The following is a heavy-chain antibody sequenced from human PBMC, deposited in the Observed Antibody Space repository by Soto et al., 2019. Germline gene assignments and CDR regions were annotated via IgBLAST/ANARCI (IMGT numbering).Heavy chain of an antibody. CDR2: ISSNGGNT. V-gene: IGHV3-64*01. CDR1: GFTFSSYA. Sequence: EVQLVESGGGLVQPGGSLRLSCAASGFTFSSYAMHWVRQAPGKGLEYISAISSNGGNTHYANSVKGRSTISRDNSKNTLYLQMGSLRAEDMAVYYCARLNPRAADFDYWGQGTLVTVSS. J-gene: IGHJ4*02. D-gene: IGHD6-13*01. CDR3: ARLNPRAADFDY.